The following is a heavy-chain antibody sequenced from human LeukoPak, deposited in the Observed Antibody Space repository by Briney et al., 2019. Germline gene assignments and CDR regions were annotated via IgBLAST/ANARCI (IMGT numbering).Heavy chain of an antibody. J-gene: IGHJ4*02. CDR1: GFTVSSNY. Sequence: GGSLRLSCAASGFTVSSNYMNWVRQAPGKGLEWVSVISSSSRYMYYADSVKGRFTISRDNAKNSPYLQMNSLRAEDTAVYYCARVSTAVSLAIDYWGQGTLVTVST. CDR3: ARVSTAVSLAIDY. V-gene: IGHV3-21*06. D-gene: IGHD6-13*01. CDR2: ISSSSRYM.